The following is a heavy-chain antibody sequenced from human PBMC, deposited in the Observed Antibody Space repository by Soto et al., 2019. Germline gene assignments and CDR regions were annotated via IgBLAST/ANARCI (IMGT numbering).Heavy chain of an antibody. Sequence: QVQLVQSGAEVKKPGSSVKVSCKASGGTFKSYVFSWVRQAPGQGLEWMGGFIPLFGTPNYAQKFQGRVTITVDEATSTVDMEMSSLASEDSAVYYCARGLTVYSAVLHYSYAMDVWGQGTTVTVSS. D-gene: IGHD2-21*01. CDR3: ARGLTVYSAVLHYSYAMDV. CDR1: GGTFKSYV. CDR2: FIPLFGTP. J-gene: IGHJ6*02. V-gene: IGHV1-69*01.